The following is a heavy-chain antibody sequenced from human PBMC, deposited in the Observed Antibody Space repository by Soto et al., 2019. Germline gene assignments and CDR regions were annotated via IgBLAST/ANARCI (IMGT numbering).Heavy chain of an antibody. V-gene: IGHV4-59*01. J-gene: IGHJ3*02. D-gene: IGHD7-27*01. CDR3: ARDRGSNWGLNDAFDI. CDR1: GGSISPYY. CDR2: IYYTEST. Sequence: QVQLQESGPGLVKPSETLSLTCTVSGGSISPYYWNWIRQPPGKGLEWIGYIYYTESTNYSPSLKSRVTMSVDTSKNQSALKLKSVTAADTAVYYWARDRGSNWGLNDAFDIWGQATVVTVSP.